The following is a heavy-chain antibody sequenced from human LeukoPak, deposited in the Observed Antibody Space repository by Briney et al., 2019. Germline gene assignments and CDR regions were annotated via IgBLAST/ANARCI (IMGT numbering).Heavy chain of an antibody. J-gene: IGHJ4*02. Sequence: SETLSLTCSVSGASISTHYWSWIRQSLGKGLEWIGFVHSGGSTYYNPSFQSRIYIAMDTSKSQFSLDFKSVTAADTAVYFCARDGGATNHLEGFFVYWGRGIRVTVSS. D-gene: IGHD1-14*01. CDR1: GASISTHY. CDR3: ARDGGATNHLEGFFVY. CDR2: VHSGGST. V-gene: IGHV4-59*11.